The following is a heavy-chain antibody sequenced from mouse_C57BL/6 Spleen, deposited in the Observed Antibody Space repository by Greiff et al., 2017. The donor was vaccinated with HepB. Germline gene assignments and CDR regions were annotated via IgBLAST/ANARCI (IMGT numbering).Heavy chain of an antibody. CDR3: ASRLSWFAY. J-gene: IGHJ3*01. CDR2: ISYDGSN. CDR1: GYSITSGYY. Sequence: EVKLVESGPGLVKPSQSLSLTCSVTGYSITSGYYWNWIRQFPGNKLEWMGYISYDGSNNYNPSLKNRISITRDTSKNQFFLKLNSVTTEDTATYYCASRLSWFAYWGQGTLVTVSA. V-gene: IGHV3-6*01.